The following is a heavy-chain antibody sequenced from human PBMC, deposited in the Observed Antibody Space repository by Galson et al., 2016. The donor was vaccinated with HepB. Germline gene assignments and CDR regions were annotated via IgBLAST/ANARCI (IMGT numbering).Heavy chain of an antibody. V-gene: IGHV2-5*02. J-gene: IGHJ5*02. CDR2: IYWDDDK. Sequence: PALVKPTQTLTLTCTFSGFSLSTSGVGVNWIRQPPGKALEWLALIYWDDDKVYSPSLKSRLTISKDTSKNQVVLTMTNMDPVDTATYYCAHRGHDGSGRNWFDHWGQGTLATVSS. D-gene: IGHD3-22*01. CDR1: GFSLSTSGVG. CDR3: AHRGHDGSGRNWFDH.